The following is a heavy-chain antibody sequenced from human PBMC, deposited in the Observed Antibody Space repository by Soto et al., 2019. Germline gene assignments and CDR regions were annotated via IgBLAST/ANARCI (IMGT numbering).Heavy chain of an antibody. CDR2: INWNGGST. V-gene: IGHV3-20*04. CDR3: AREMGYDILTGYYPYYYYGMDV. D-gene: IGHD3-9*01. Sequence: GGSLRLSCAASGFTFDDYGMSWVRQAPGKGLEWVSGINWNGGSTGYADSVKGRFTISRDNAKNSLYLQMNSLRAEDTALYYCAREMGYDILTGYYPYYYYGMDVWGQGTTVTVSS. J-gene: IGHJ6*02. CDR1: GFTFDDYG.